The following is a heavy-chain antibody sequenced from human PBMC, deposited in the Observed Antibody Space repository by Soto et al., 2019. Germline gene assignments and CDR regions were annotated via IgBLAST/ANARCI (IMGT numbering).Heavy chain of an antibody. D-gene: IGHD3-22*01. V-gene: IGHV1-69*13. CDR3: ARAPRESSGYYGDFDY. CDR1: GGTFSSYA. CDR2: IIPIFGTA. J-gene: IGHJ4*02. Sequence: ASVKFSCKASGGTFSSYAISWVRQAPGQGLEWMGGIIPIFGTANYAQKFQGRVTITADESTSTAYMELSSLRSEDTAVYYCARAPRESSGYYGDFDYWGQGTLVTVSS.